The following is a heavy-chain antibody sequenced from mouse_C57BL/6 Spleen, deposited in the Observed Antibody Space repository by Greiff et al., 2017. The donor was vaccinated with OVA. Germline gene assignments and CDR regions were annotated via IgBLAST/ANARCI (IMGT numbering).Heavy chain of an antibody. J-gene: IGHJ1*03. V-gene: IGHV1-72*01. CDR1: GYTFTSYW. CDR3: ARGITTVERYFDV. D-gene: IGHD1-1*01. CDR2: IDPNSGGT. Sequence: VQLQQPGAELVKPGASVKLSCKASGYTFTSYWMHWVKQRPGRGLEWIGRIDPNSGGTKYNEKFKSKATLTVDKPSSKAYMQLSSLTSEDSAGYYCARGITTVERYFDVWGTGTTVTVSS.